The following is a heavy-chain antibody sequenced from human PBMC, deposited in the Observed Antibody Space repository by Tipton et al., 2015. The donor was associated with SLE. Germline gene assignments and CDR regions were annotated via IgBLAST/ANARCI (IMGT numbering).Heavy chain of an antibody. CDR3: ARHATYYDFWSGYYPNWYFDL. CDR1: GDPMSPFY. Sequence: LRLSCTVSGDPMSPFYWSWIRQPPGKGLEWVGYIYVSGSTDYDPSLKSRVTISIDTSKNQFSLRLSSVTAADTAVYYCARHATYYDFWSGYYPNWYFDLWGRGTLVTVSS. V-gene: IGHV4-59*08. D-gene: IGHD3-3*01. CDR2: IYVSGST. J-gene: IGHJ2*01.